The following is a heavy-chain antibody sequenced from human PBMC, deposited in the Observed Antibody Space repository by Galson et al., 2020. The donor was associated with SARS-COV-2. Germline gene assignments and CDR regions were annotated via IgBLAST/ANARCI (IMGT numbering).Heavy chain of an antibody. CDR3: AKDRRYYDILTGYMGPKPDYYYYGMDV. CDR2: ISYDGSNK. V-gene: IGHV3-30*18. CDR1: GFTFSSYG. Sequence: GGSLRLSCAASGFTFSSYGMHWVRQAPGKGLEWVAVISYDGSNKYYADSVKGRFTISRDNSKNTLYLQMNSLRAEDTAVYYCAKDRRYYDILTGYMGPKPDYYYYGMDVWGQGTTVTVSS. J-gene: IGHJ6*02. D-gene: IGHD3-9*01.